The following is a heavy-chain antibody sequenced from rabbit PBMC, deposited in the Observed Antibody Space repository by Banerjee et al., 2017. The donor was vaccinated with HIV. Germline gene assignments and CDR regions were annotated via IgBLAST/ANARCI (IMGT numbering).Heavy chain of an antibody. CDR3: ARDLAGVIGWNFGL. D-gene: IGHD4-1*01. CDR1: GFSFNSYV. V-gene: IGHV1S45*01. CDR2: IGTSGTT. Sequence: QEQLEESGGDLVKPGASLTLTCTASGFSFNSYVMCWVRQAPGKGLEWITCIGTSGTTYYANWAEGRFTISKISSTTVTLQMTSLTAADTATYFCARDLAGVIGWNFGLWGQGTLVTVS. J-gene: IGHJ4*01.